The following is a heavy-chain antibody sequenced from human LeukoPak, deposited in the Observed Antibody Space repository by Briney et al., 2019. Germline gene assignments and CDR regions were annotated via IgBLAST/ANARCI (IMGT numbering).Heavy chain of an antibody. Sequence: SVKVSCKASGGTFSSYAISWVRQAPGQGLEWMGGIIPIFGTASYAQKFQDRVTMTRDMSTSTFYMELSSLRSADTAVYYCARGHGSGSTNYFDPWGQGTLVTVSS. D-gene: IGHD3-10*01. CDR2: IIPIFGTA. J-gene: IGHJ5*02. CDR3: ARGHGSGSTNYFDP. CDR1: GGTFSSYA. V-gene: IGHV1-69*05.